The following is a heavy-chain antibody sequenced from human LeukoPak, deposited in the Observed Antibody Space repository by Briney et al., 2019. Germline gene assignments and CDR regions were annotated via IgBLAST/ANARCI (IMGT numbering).Heavy chain of an antibody. CDR3: ARDLHAGRIAVAELGY. V-gene: IGHV7-4-1*02. Sequence: ASVKVSCTASGGTFSSYAISWVRQAPGQGLEWMGWVNTNTGNPTYAQGFTGRFVFSLDTSVSTAYLQISSLKAEDTAVYYCARDLHAGRIAVAELGYWGQGTLVTVSS. CDR1: GGTFSSYA. D-gene: IGHD6-19*01. J-gene: IGHJ4*02. CDR2: VNTNTGNP.